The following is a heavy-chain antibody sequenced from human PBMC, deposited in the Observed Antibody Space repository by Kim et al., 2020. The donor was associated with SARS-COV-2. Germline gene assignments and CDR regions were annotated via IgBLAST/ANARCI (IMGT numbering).Heavy chain of an antibody. CDR1: GYTFTGYY. Sequence: ASVKVSCKASGYTFTGYYMHWVRQAPGQGLEWMGRINPNSGGTNYAQKFQGRVTMTRDTSISTAYMELSRLRSDDTAVYYCASPGVGDGYNIGDYWGQGTLVTVSS. D-gene: IGHD5-12*01. CDR2: INPNSGGT. J-gene: IGHJ4*02. CDR3: ASPGVGDGYNIGDY. V-gene: IGHV1-2*06.